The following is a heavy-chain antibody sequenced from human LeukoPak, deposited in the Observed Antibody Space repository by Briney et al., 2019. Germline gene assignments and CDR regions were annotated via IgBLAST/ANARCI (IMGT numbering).Heavy chain of an antibody. V-gene: IGHV3-48*03. D-gene: IGHD1-1*01. J-gene: IGHJ6*02. CDR3: ARPKLERRYYYGMDV. Sequence: PGGSLRLSCAASGFTFSSYEMNWVRQAPGKGLEWVSYISSSGSTIYYADSVKGRFTISRDNAKNSLYLQMNSLRAEDTAVYYCARPKLERRYYYGMDVWGQGTTVTVSS. CDR2: ISSSGSTI. CDR1: GFTFSSYE.